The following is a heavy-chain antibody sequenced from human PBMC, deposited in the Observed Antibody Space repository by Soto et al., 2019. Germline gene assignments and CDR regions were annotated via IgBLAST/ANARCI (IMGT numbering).Heavy chain of an antibody. CDR2: IIPIVGTG. CDR3: ARVVILVPTAATHSYYHMDV. J-gene: IGHJ6*02. V-gene: IGHV1-69*01. D-gene: IGHD2-2*01. CDR1: GGTFSNYA. Sequence: QVQLVQSGAEVRKPGSSVTVSCKASGGTFSNYAISWVRQAPGQGLEWMGGIIPIVGTGSDAQTFQGRVTITADEPTTTAYMELSSLRFEDTSVYYCARVVILVPTAATHSYYHMDVWGPGNTVTVS.